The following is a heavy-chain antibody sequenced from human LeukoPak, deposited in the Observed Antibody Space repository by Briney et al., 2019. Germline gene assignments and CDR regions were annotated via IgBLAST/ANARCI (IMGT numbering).Heavy chain of an antibody. CDR2: IIPIFGTA. D-gene: IGHD3-10*01. V-gene: IGHV1-69*06. J-gene: IGHJ3*02. CDR1: GGTFSSYA. CDR3: ARDPGFGEKWFEAFDI. Sequence: SVKVSCEASGGTFSSYAISWVRQAPGQGLEWMGGIIPIFGTANYAQKFQGRVTITADKATSTAYMELSSLRSEDTAVYYCARDPGFGEKWFEAFDIWGQGTMVPVSS.